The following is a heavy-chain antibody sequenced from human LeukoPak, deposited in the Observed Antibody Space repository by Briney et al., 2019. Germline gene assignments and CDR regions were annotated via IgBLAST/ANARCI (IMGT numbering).Heavy chain of an antibody. V-gene: IGHV1-18*01. CDR1: GYTFTSYG. CDR3: ARDSCSGGSCYSSAFDI. J-gene: IGHJ3*02. Sequence: ASVKVSCKASGYTFTSYGVNWVRQAPGQGLEWMGWISTYNGNTNYGQKFQGRVTMTTDTSTSTAYMELRSLRSDDTAVYYCARDSCSGGSCYSSAFDIWGQGTMVTVSS. CDR2: ISTYNGNT. D-gene: IGHD2-15*01.